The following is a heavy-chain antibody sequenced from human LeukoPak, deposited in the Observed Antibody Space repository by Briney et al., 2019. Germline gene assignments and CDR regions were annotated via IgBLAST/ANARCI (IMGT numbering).Heavy chain of an antibody. Sequence: ASETLSLTCTVSGGSISSYYWSWIRQPPGKGLEWIGYIYYSGSTNYNPSLKSRVTISVDTSKNQLSLKLSSVTAADTAVYYCARLRTTIFGVVLDYWGQGTLVTVSS. CDR2: IYYSGST. CDR3: ARLRTTIFGVVLDY. J-gene: IGHJ4*02. D-gene: IGHD3-3*01. V-gene: IGHV4-59*08. CDR1: GGSISSYY.